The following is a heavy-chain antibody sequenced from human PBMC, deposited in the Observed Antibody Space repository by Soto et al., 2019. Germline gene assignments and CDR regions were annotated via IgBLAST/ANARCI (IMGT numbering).Heavy chain of an antibody. CDR2: ISYDGGNK. D-gene: IGHD2-15*01. V-gene: IGHV3-30*18. J-gene: IGHJ3*02. CDR1: GFTFSSYG. Sequence: QVQLVESGGGVVQPGRSLRLSCAASGFTFSSYGMHWVRQAPGKGLEWVAVISYDGGNKYYADSVKGRFTISRDNSKNTLYLQMNSLRAEDTAVYYCAKDRRWGVVVAAIVFDIWGQGTMVTVSS. CDR3: AKDRRWGVVVAAIVFDI.